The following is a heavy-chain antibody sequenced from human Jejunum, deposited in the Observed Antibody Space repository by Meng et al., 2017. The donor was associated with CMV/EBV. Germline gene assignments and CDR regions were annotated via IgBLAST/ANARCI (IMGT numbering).Heavy chain of an antibody. CDR2: IIPILGIA. Sequence: TFCRYAISWVRQAPGQGLEWMGGIIPILGIANYAQKFQGRVTITADKSTSTAYMELSSLRSEDTAVYYCARSLLRFLEWSGADWFDPWGQGTLVTVSS. J-gene: IGHJ5*02. V-gene: IGHV1-69*10. CDR1: TFCRYA. D-gene: IGHD3-3*01. CDR3: ARSLLRFLEWSGADWFDP.